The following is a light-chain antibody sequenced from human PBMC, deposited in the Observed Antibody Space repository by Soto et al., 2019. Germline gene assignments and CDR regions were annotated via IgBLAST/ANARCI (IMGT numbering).Light chain of an antibody. CDR1: QNIRSR. J-gene: IGKJ1*01. CDR3: QQYHSYWT. CDR2: DAS. V-gene: IGKV1-5*01. Sequence: DFQMTQSPSTLSASVGDRVTITCRASQNIRSRLAWFQQKPGKAPKLLIYDASSLESWVPQRFSGSVSGTEFTLTISSLQTDDFSTYYCQQYHSYWTFGQGIKVE.